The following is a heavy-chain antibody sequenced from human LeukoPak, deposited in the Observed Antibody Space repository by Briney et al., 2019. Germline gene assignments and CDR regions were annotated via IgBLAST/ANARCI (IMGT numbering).Heavy chain of an antibody. Sequence: GGSLRLSCAASGFSYSRYWMHWVRQAPGKGLVWVSGIKSDGAGTSYVDSVKGRFTISRDNAKNTLDLQMNSLRAEDTAVYYCARGGYGAYMGWGQGMLVTVSS. J-gene: IGHJ4*02. CDR1: GFSYSRYW. V-gene: IGHV3-74*01. CDR3: ARGGYGAYMG. D-gene: IGHD4-17*01. CDR2: IKSDGAGT.